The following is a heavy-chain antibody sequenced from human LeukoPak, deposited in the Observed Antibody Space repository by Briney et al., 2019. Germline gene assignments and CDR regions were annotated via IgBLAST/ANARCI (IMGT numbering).Heavy chain of an antibody. Sequence: SETLSLTCAVYGESSFSSYYWSWIRQTPGGALEWIGEINHSGYTNYNPSLKSRVTLSIDTSKNQFSLRLNSVTAADTAVYYCSRQVLGNDYWGQGTLVTVPS. CDR3: SRQVLGNDY. J-gene: IGHJ4*02. CDR1: GESSFSSYY. V-gene: IGHV4-34*01. D-gene: IGHD1-1*01. CDR2: INHSGYT.